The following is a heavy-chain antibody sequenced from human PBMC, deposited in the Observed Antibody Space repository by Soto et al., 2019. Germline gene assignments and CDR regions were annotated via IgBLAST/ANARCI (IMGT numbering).Heavy chain of an antibody. J-gene: IGHJ6*03. V-gene: IGHV3-64*01. Sequence: EVQLAESGGGLAQPVGSLRLSCAASGFTLSGYARDWVRQAPGKGLEYVSGISSNGVGIYYANSVQGRFTISRDNSKNTVYLQMGSLRPEDMAVYYCARRARPDFYYMDVWGKGTTVTVSS. CDR1: GFTLSGYA. CDR3: ARRARPDFYYMDV. CDR2: ISSNGVGI. D-gene: IGHD6-6*01.